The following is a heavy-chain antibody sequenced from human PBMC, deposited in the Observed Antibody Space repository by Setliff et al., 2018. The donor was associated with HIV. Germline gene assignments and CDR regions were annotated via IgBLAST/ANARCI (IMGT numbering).Heavy chain of an antibody. CDR1: GYSFTNYW. J-gene: IGHJ6*03. D-gene: IGHD3-3*01. CDR2: IYPGDSDT. CDR3: ARHAGPRSFWSGYSSGMDV. V-gene: IGHV5-51*01. Sequence: PGESLKISCKGSGYSFTNYWIAWVRQMPGKGLEWMGIIYPGDSDTRYSPDFQGQVTISADKSIANAYLHWRSLQASDTATYYCARHAGPRSFWSGYSSGMDVWGKGTTVTVSS.